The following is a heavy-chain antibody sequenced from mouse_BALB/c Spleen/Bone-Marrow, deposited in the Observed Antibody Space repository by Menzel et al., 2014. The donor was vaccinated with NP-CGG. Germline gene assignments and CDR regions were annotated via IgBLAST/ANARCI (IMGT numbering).Heavy chain of an antibody. CDR2: IYPGDDDT. D-gene: IGHD1-1*01. Sequence: QVQLQQSGAELVRPGSSVKISCKASGYAFSRSWMNWVKQRPGQGLEWIGQIYPGDDDTNYSGKFKGRATPTADKSSGTAYMQLSSLTSEDSAVYFCAGSTPLAYWGQGTLVTVSA. CDR1: GYAFSRSW. V-gene: IGHV1-80*01. J-gene: IGHJ3*01. CDR3: AGSTPLAY.